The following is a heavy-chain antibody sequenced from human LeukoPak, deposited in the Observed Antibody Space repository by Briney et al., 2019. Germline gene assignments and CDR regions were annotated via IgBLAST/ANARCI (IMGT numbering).Heavy chain of an antibody. Sequence: ASVKVSCKASGYTFTSYDINWVRQATGQGLEWMGWMNPNSSNTGYAQKFQGRVPMSRNTYISTAYMELSSLRSEDTAVYYCARASRSEGWFDPWGQGTLVTVSS. J-gene: IGHJ5*02. V-gene: IGHV1-8*01. CDR3: ARASRSEGWFDP. CDR2: MNPNSSNT. CDR1: GYTFTSYD.